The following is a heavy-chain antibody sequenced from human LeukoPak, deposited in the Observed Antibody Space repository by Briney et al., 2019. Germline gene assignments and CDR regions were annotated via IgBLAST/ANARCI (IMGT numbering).Heavy chain of an antibody. Sequence: ASVKASCKASGYTFTSYGISWVRQAPGQGLEWMGWISAYNGSTNYAQKLQGRVTMTTDTSTSTAYMELRSLRSDDTAVYYCARERRWLQFGYGARYAFDIWGQGTMVTVSS. J-gene: IGHJ3*02. D-gene: IGHD5-24*01. CDR2: ISAYNGST. CDR3: ARERRWLQFGYGARYAFDI. V-gene: IGHV1-18*01. CDR1: GYTFTSYG.